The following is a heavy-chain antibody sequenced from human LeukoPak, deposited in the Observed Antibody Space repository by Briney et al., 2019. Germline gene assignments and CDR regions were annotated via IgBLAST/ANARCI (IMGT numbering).Heavy chain of an antibody. CDR3: ARGVLLWFGEGGAFDI. J-gene: IGHJ3*02. Sequence: NPSETLSLTCTVSGGSISSYYGSWIRQPPGKGLEWIGYIYYSGSTNYNPSLKSRVTISVDTSKNQFSLKLSSVTAADTAVYYCARGVLLWFGEGGAFDIWGQGTMVTVSS. CDR2: IYYSGST. V-gene: IGHV4-59*01. D-gene: IGHD3-10*01. CDR1: GGSISSYY.